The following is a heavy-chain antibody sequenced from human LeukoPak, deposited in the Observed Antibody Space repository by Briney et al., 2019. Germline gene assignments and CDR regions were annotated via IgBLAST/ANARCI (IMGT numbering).Heavy chain of an antibody. CDR2: IYYSGST. CDR1: GDSVSSGLYY. J-gene: IGHJ6*03. Sequence: SETLSLTCIVSGDSVSSGLYYWSWIRQPPGKELEWIGWIYYSGSTNYNPSLKSRVTMSVDKSKNHFSLKLSSVTAADTAVYYCARTPSRPYYYYYMDVWSKGTTVTVSS. CDR3: ARTPSRPYYYYYMDV. V-gene: IGHV4-61*03.